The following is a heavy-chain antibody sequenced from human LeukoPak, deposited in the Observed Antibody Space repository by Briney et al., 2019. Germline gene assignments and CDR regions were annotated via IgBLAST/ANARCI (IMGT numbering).Heavy chain of an antibody. Sequence: SETLSLTCTVSGGSISSSSYYWGWIRQPPGKGLEWIGSIYYSGSTYYNPSLKSRVTISVDTSKNQFTLKLSSVTAADTAVYYCARQAVSYCDYWGQGTLVTVSS. V-gene: IGHV4-39*01. CDR3: ARQAVSYCDY. J-gene: IGHJ4*02. CDR2: IYYSGST. CDR1: GGSISSSSYY.